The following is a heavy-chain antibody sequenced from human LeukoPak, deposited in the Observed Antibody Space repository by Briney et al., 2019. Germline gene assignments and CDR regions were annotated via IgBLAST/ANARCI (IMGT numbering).Heavy chain of an antibody. J-gene: IGHJ4*02. CDR1: GFSFSADA. CDR2: ISWSGGDT. V-gene: IGHV3-23*01. D-gene: IGHD6-19*01. CDR3: ARDSSGWSKNY. Sequence: GGSLRLSCAASGFSFSADAMTWVRQAPGKGLQWVSAISWSGGDTYYEDSVKGRFTISRENSKNMMYLQMDSLRAEDTAVYYCARDSSGWSKNYWGQGTLVTVSS.